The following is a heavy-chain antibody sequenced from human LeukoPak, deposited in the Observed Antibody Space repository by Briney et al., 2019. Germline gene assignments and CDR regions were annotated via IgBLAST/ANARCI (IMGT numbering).Heavy chain of an antibody. Sequence: GGSLRLSCAASGFTFSSYAMSWVRQAPGKRLEWVSAISGSGGSTYYADSVKGRFTISRDNSRTTLYLQMNSLRAEDTAVYYCAKDPSYYYDISGYSNWFDSWGQGTLVTVSS. CDR2: ISGSGGST. D-gene: IGHD3-22*01. CDR3: AKDPSYYYDISGYSNWFDS. CDR1: GFTFSSYA. J-gene: IGHJ5*01. V-gene: IGHV3-23*01.